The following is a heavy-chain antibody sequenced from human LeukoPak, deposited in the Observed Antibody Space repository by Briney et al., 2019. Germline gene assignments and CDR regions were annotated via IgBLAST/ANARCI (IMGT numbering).Heavy chain of an antibody. CDR2: ISGSGDNP. CDR1: GFRFSSYA. J-gene: IGHJ5*01. Sequence: GGSLRLSCAASGFRFSSYAMTWVRQAPGKGLEWVSGISGSGDNPYYADSVKGRFTISRDNSKNTLYLRMNSLRAEDTAEYYCAKDIGAEPEDWFDSWGQGTLVTVTS. CDR3: AKDIGAEPEDWFDS. D-gene: IGHD5-12*01. V-gene: IGHV3-23*01.